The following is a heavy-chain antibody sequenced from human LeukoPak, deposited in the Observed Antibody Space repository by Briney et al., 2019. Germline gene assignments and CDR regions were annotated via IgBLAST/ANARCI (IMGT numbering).Heavy chain of an antibody. V-gene: IGHV3-43*02. J-gene: IGHJ6*02. D-gene: IGHD5-24*01. CDR1: GFTFDDYA. CDR2: ISGDGGST. Sequence: PGGSLRLSCAASGFTFDDYAMHWVRHAPGKGLEWVSLISGDGGSTYYADSVKGRFTISRDNSKNSLYLQMNSLRTEDTALYYCAKGKETIGAYGMDVWGQGTTVTVSS. CDR3: AKGKETIGAYGMDV.